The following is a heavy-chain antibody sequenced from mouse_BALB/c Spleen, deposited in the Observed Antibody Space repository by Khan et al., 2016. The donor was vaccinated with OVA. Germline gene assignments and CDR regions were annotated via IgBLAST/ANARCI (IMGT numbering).Heavy chain of an antibody. V-gene: IGHV1-76*01. CDR1: GYIFTSYW. J-gene: IGHJ2*01. Sequence: QVTLKESGAELVRPGASVKLSCKTSGYIFTSYWIHWIKQRSGQGLEWIARIYPGTDNSYYNEKFKDKATLTADKSSSTAYMQLSSLKSEDSDVYFCAREEALYHIDHWGQGTTLTVSS. D-gene: IGHD1-1*01. CDR2: IYPGTDNS. CDR3: AREEALYHIDH.